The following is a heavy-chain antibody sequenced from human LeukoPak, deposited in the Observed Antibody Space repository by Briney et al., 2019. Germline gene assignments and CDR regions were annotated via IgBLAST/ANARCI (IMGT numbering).Heavy chain of an antibody. CDR2: VTDRGNV. Sequence: SETLSLTCAVYGGSFSGHYWTCIRQPPGKGLEWIGEVTDRGNVNYNPSLRGRVTMSVDTAKSQFSVKLRSMTAADTSVFFCARARGSSSGWGHYYYSLDVWGQGTTVTVSS. D-gene: IGHD6-19*01. CDR1: GGSFSGHY. CDR3: ARARGSSSGWGHYYYSLDV. J-gene: IGHJ6*02. V-gene: IGHV4-34*01.